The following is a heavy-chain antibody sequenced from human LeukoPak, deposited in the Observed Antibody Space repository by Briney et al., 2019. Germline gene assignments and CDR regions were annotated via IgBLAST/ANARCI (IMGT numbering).Heavy chain of an antibody. V-gene: IGHV5-51*01. CDR1: GDSFTSYW. J-gene: IGHJ5*02. D-gene: IGHD3-10*01. CDR3: ARGRDYYGSGSYYFNWFDP. Sequence: GESLKISCKRSGDSFTSYWIGWVRQMPGKGLEWMGIIYPGDSDTRYSPSFQGQVTISADKSISTAYLQWSSLKASDTAMYYCARGRDYYGSGSYYFNWFDPWGQGTLVTVSS. CDR2: IYPGDSDT.